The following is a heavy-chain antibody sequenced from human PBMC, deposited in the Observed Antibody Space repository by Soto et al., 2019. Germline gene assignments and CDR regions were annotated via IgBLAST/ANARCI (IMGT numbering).Heavy chain of an antibody. V-gene: IGHV1-18*01. D-gene: IGHD3-10*01. Sequence: ASVKVSCKASGYTFTSYGISWVRQAPGQGLEWMGWISAYNGNTNYAQKLQGRVTMTTDTSTSTAYMELRSLRSDDTAVYYCARVLRFGELQLKNWFDPWGQGTLVTVSS. CDR1: GYTFTSYG. CDR3: ARVLRFGELQLKNWFDP. J-gene: IGHJ5*02. CDR2: ISAYNGNT.